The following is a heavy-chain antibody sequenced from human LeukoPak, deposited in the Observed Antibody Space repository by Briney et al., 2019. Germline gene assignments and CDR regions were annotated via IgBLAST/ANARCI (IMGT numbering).Heavy chain of an antibody. CDR1: GFTFSGYW. V-gene: IGHV3-7*05. D-gene: IGHD5-18*01. CDR2: INQDGSQK. CDR3: ATVRTYTNFDY. Sequence: QPGGSLRLSCAASGFTFSGYWMSWVRQAPGKGLGWVANINQDGSQKYYVDSVKGRFTISRDNAKNSLYLQMNSLRAEDTAVYYCATVRTYTNFDYWGQGTLVTVSS. J-gene: IGHJ4*02.